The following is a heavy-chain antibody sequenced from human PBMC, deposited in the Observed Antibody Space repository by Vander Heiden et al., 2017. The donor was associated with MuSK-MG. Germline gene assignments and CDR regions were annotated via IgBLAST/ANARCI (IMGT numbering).Heavy chain of an antibody. Sequence: QVQLVESGGGVVQPGGSLRLSCAAAGSPFSRSGLDWVRQAPGKGLEWVAFVGYDGFNKYYADSVTGRFTISRDNSKNTLYLQMNSLRAEDTAVYYCAKAGYCSGGSCYPYYYMDVWGQGTTVTVSS. D-gene: IGHD2-15*01. J-gene: IGHJ6*03. CDR3: AKAGYCSGGSCYPYYYMDV. CDR2: VGYDGFNK. V-gene: IGHV3-30*02. CDR1: GSPFSRSG.